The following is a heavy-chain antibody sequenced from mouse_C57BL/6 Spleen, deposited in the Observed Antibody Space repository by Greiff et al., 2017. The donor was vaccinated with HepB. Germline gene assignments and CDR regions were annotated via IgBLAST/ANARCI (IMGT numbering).Heavy chain of an antibody. CDR2: INPGSGGT. Sequence: QVQLQQSGAELVRPGTSVKVSCKASGYAFTNYLIEWVKQRPGQGLEWIGVINPGSGGTNYNEKFKGKATLTADKSSSTAYMQLSSLTSEDSAVYFCAREGGTWGYFDYWGQGTTLTVSS. J-gene: IGHJ2*01. CDR3: AREGGTWGYFDY. V-gene: IGHV1-54*01. D-gene: IGHD3-3*01. CDR1: GYAFTNYL.